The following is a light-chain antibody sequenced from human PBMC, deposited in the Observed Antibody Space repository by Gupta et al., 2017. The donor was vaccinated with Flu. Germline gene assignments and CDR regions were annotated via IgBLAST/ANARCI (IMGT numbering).Light chain of an antibody. J-gene: IGLJ3*02. V-gene: IGLV1-44*01. CDR1: SSNIGNNA. Sequence: QSVLTQPPSASGTPGQRVTISCSGSSSNIGNNAVNWYQQLPGTAPKLLIFGNDQRPSGVPDRFSGSKSGTSASLPISGLQSEDEADYYCASWDDSLNGWVFGGGTKLTVL. CDR2: GND. CDR3: ASWDDSLNGWV.